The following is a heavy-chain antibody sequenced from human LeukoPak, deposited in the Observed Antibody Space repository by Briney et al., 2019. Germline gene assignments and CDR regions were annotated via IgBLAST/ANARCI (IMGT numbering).Heavy chain of an antibody. CDR1: GFTFSSYS. J-gene: IGHJ4*02. CDR3: ARGGNYYDSSGYYGSLDY. CDR2: ISSSSTYI. V-gene: IGHV3-21*06. Sequence: GGSLRLSCAASGFTFSSYSMNWVRQAPGKGLEWVSSISSSSTYIYYADSVQGRFTISSDIAKNSLYLQMNSLRAEDTAVYYCARGGNYYDSSGYYGSLDYWGQGTLVTVSS. D-gene: IGHD3-22*01.